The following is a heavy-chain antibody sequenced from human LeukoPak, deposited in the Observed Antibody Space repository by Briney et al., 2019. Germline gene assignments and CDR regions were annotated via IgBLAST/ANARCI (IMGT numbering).Heavy chain of an antibody. J-gene: IGHJ6*02. CDR2: INHSGST. CDR1: GGSFSGYY. Sequence: PSETLSLTCAVYGGSFSGYYWSWIRQPPGKALECIGEINHSGSTNYNPSLKSRVTISVDTSKNQFSLKLSSVTAADTAVYYCARGWLGDIVATYGMDVWGQGTTVTVSS. CDR3: ARGWLGDIVATYGMDV. D-gene: IGHD5-12*01. V-gene: IGHV4-34*01.